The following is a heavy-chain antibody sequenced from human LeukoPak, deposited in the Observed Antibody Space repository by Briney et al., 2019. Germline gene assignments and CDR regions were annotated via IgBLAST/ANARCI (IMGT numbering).Heavy chain of an antibody. Sequence: SETLSLTCAVSGVSISSGHWWSWVRQPPGKGLEWIGEIYHSGSTNYNASLKSRVTISVDTSKNQFSLKLNSVTVADTAVYYCARDMAAAGTFNLFDYWGQGTLVTVSS. CDR2: IYHSGST. J-gene: IGHJ4*02. V-gene: IGHV4-4*02. CDR3: ARDMAAAGTFNLFDY. CDR1: GVSISSGHW. D-gene: IGHD6-13*01.